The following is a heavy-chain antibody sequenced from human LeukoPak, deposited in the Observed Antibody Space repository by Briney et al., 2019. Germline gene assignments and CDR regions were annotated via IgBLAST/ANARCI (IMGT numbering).Heavy chain of an antibody. Sequence: GGSLRLSCAASEFTFSSYTMNWVRQAPGKGLEWVSSILSTSAYINYADSVKGRFTISRDNAKNALYLQMNSLRAEDTAVYYCAKPLRFLEWPHEGDYWGQGTLVTVSS. J-gene: IGHJ4*02. CDR2: ILSTSAYI. CDR1: EFTFSSYT. V-gene: IGHV3-21*01. CDR3: AKPLRFLEWPHEGDY. D-gene: IGHD3-3*01.